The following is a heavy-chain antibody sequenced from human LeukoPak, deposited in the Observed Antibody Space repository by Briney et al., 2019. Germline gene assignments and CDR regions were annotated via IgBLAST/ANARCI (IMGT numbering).Heavy chain of an antibody. CDR2: INTQGSGT. CDR1: GYILSDYR. CDR3: VGDWDVVASH. J-gene: IGHJ4*02. V-gene: IGHV3-74*01. Sequence: PGGSLRLLCAAWGYILSDYRMHWARHAPGQGLVWVSRINTQGSGTEYGDSVKGRFTISRDNAKNTLFLQMNSLRVDDTGFYYCVGDWDVVASHWGQGTLVTVSS. D-gene: IGHD5-12*01.